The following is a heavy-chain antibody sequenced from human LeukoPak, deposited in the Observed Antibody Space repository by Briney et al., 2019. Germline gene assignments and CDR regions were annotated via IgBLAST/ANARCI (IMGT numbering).Heavy chain of an antibody. CDR3: ARDLIMTTVTSYWYFDL. CDR1: GGSISGSSYY. Sequence: SETLSLTCTVSGGSISGSSYYWGWIRQPPGKGLEWIGSIYYSGSTYYNPSLKSRVTISVDTSKNQFSLKLSSVTAADTAVYYCARDLIMTTVTSYWYFDLWGRGTLVTVSS. CDR2: IYYSGST. D-gene: IGHD4-17*01. J-gene: IGHJ2*01. V-gene: IGHV4-39*07.